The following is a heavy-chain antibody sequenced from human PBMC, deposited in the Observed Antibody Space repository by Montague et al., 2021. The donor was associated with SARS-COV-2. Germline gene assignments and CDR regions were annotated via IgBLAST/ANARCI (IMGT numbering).Heavy chain of an antibody. CDR2: IYYSGST. CDR3: ARASGWMGNAFYI. CDR1: GGSISSYY. Sequence: SETLSLTCTVSGGSISSYYWGWIRQPPGKGLEWIGYIYYSGSTNYNPSLKSRVTISVDTSKNQFSLKLSSVTAADTAVYYCARASGWMGNAFYIWGQGTWVPVSS. D-gene: IGHD6-19*01. J-gene: IGHJ3*02. V-gene: IGHV4-59*01.